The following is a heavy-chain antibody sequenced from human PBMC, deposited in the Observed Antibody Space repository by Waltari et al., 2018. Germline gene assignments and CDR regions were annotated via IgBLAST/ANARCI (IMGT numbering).Heavy chain of an antibody. Sequence: QVQLVQSGAEVKKPGSSVKVSCKASGGTFSSYAISWVRQAPGQGLEWMGRIIPIFGTANYAQKFQGRVMITADKSTSTAYMELSSLRSEDTAVYYCAREPGGYCSGGSCYSGHYYYYYGMDVWGQGTTVTVSS. CDR3: AREPGGYCSGGSCYSGHYYYYYGMDV. V-gene: IGHV1-69*08. CDR1: GGTFSSYA. D-gene: IGHD2-15*01. J-gene: IGHJ6*02. CDR2: IIPIFGTA.